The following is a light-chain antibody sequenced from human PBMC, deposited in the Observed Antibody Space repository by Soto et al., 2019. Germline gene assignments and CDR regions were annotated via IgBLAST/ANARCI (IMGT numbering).Light chain of an antibody. Sequence: QSALTQPASVSGSPGQSITISCTGTSSDVGAYKYVSWYQHHPGKAPKLMIYDVSNRPSGVSDRFSGSKSGNTASLTISGLQAEDEADYYCGSYTSSSAWVFGGGTKVTVL. CDR1: SSDVGAYKY. V-gene: IGLV2-14*03. J-gene: IGLJ3*02. CDR2: DVS. CDR3: GSYTSSSAWV.